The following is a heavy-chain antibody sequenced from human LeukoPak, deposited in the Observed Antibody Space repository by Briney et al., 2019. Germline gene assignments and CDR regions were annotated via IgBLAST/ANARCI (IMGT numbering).Heavy chain of an antibody. CDR1: GFTFSSYS. D-gene: IGHD3-16*02. CDR3: ARGRIRRSYRSTEIEIYYFDY. J-gene: IGHJ4*02. CDR2: ISSSSSYI. Sequence: PGGSLRLSCAASGFTFSSYSMNWVRQAPGKGLEWVSSISSSSSYIYNADSVKGRFTISRDNAKHSLYLQMNSLRAEDTAVYYCARGRIRRSYRSTEIEIYYFDYWGQGTLVTVSS. V-gene: IGHV3-21*01.